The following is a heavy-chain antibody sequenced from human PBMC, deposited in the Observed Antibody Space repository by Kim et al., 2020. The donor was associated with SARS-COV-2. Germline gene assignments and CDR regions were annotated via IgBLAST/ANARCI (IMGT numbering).Heavy chain of an antibody. J-gene: IGHJ5*02. Sequence: KSRVTISVDTSKNQFSLKLSSVTAADTAVYYCARQGYYDSSGYYLVGFDPWGQGTLVTVSS. V-gene: IGHV4-59*08. CDR3: ARQGYYDSSGYYLVGFDP. D-gene: IGHD3-22*01.